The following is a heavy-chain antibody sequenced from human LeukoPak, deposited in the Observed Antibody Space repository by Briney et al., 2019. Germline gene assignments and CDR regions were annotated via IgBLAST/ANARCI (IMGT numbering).Heavy chain of an antibody. CDR2: ISSSSSYI. CDR3: AKTGSYSSASYWYFDL. D-gene: IGHD1-26*01. Sequence: PGGSLRLSCAASGFTFSSYSMNWVRQAPGKGLEWVSSISSSSSYIYYADSVKGRFTISRDNAKNSLYLQMNSLRAEDTAVYYCAKTGSYSSASYWYFDLWGRGTLVTVSS. V-gene: IGHV3-21*01. CDR1: GFTFSSYS. J-gene: IGHJ2*01.